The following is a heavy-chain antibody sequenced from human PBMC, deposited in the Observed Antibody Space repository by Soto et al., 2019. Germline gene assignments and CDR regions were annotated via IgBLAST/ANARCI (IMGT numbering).Heavy chain of an antibody. CDR3: AKDRSGYGSGYYYYYCGMDV. CDR1: GFTFSSYG. Sequence: GGSLRLSCAASGFTFSSYGMHWVRQAPGKGLEWVAVISYDGSNKYYADSVKGRFTISRDNSKNTLYLQMNSLRAEDTAVYYCAKDRSGYGSGYYYYYCGMDVWGQGTTVTVSS. V-gene: IGHV3-30*18. CDR2: ISYDGSNK. D-gene: IGHD3-10*01. J-gene: IGHJ6*02.